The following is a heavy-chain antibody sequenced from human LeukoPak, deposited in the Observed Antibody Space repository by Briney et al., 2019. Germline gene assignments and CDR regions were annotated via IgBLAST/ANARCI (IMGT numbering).Heavy chain of an antibody. CDR1: GGSFSGYY. D-gene: IGHD3-16*02. CDR2: INHSGST. J-gene: IGHJ6*02. Sequence: SETLSLTCAVYGGSFSGYYWSWIRQPPGKGLEWIGEINHSGSTNYNPSLKSRVTISVDTSKNQFSLKLSSVTAADTAVYYCARQLSRSMDVWGQGTTVTVSS. V-gene: IGHV4-34*01. CDR3: ARQLSRSMDV.